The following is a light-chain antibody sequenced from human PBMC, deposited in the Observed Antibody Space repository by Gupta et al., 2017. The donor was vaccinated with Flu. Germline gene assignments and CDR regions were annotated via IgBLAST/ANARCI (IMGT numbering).Light chain of an antibody. Sequence: DIQMTQSPSSLSASVGDRVTIPCRTSQSISTYLKWYQQKPGKAPKLLIYSASSLQSGVPSRFSGSGSGTDFTLTISSLQPEDFATYYCQQTYSTPCTFGQGTKVEIK. CDR3: QQTYSTPCT. V-gene: IGKV1-39*01. J-gene: IGKJ1*01. CDR2: SAS. CDR1: QSISTY.